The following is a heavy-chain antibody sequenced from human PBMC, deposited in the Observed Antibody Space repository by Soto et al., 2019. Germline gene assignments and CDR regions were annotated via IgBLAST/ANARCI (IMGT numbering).Heavy chain of an antibody. V-gene: IGHV3-74*01. D-gene: IGHD2-15*01. Sequence: PGGSLRLSCAASGITFSSYWMHWVRQAPGKGLVWVSRINSDGTSTSYADSVKGRFTISRDNAKNTVYLQMNSLRAEDAAVYYCASEAVDRTDHWGQGTLVTVSS. CDR3: ASEAVDRTDH. CDR1: GITFSSYW. CDR2: INSDGTST. J-gene: IGHJ5*02.